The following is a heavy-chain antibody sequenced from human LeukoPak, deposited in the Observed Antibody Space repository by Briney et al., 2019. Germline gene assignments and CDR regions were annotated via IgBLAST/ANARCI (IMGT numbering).Heavy chain of an antibody. J-gene: IGHJ4*02. Sequence: ASVKVSCKASGYTFTGYYMHWVRQAPGQGLEWMGWINPNSGGTNYAQKFQGKVTMTRDTSISTAYMELSRLRSDDTAVYYCARVSGSYQEGVDYWGQGTLVTVSS. D-gene: IGHD1-26*01. V-gene: IGHV1-2*02. CDR3: ARVSGSYQEGVDY. CDR2: INPNSGGT. CDR1: GYTFTGYY.